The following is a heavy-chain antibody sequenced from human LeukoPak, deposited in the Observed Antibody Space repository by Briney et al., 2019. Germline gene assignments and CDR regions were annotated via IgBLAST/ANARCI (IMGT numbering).Heavy chain of an antibody. CDR3: AKCSTSAYTTGWCNWIDP. J-gene: IGHJ5*02. D-gene: IGHD6-19*01. CDR2: TVSRGTT. Sequence: GGSLRLSCVASGFTFTSDAMNWVRQAPGKGLGWVSSTVSRGTTQYADSVKGRFTVSRDTSKNTLYLQMNSLRADDTAVYYCAKCSTSAYTTGWCNWIDPWGQGTLVTVSS. CDR1: GFTFTSDA. V-gene: IGHV3-23*01.